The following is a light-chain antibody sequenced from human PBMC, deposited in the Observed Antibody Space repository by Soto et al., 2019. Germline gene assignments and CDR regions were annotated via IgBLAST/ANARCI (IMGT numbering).Light chain of an antibody. CDR3: SSYTSSSSVV. V-gene: IGLV2-14*01. CDR2: EVS. J-gene: IGLJ2*01. Sequence: QSVLTQPASVSGSPGQSITISCTGTSSDVGGYNYVSWYQQHPGKAPKLMIYEVSNRPSGVSNHFSASKSGNTASLTISGLQAEDEADYYCSSYTSSSSVVFGGGTKLTVL. CDR1: SSDVGGYNY.